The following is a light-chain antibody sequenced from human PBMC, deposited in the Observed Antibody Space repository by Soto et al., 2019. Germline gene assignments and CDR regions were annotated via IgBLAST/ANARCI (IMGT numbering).Light chain of an antibody. Sequence: QSALTQPPSASGSLGQSVTISCTGTSADVGGYNFVSWYQHHPGKAPKLMIFEVSQRPSGVPDRFSGSKSGNTASLTVSELQAEDEADYYCASYAGSQNYVFGTGTKLTVL. CDR2: EVS. V-gene: IGLV2-8*01. CDR3: ASYAGSQNYV. J-gene: IGLJ1*01. CDR1: SADVGGYNF.